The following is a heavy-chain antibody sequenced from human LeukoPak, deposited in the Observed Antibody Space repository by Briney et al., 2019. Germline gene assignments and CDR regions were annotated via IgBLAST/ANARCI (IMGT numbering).Heavy chain of an antibody. CDR3: ARDKVVGWINAFDI. V-gene: IGHV1-8*03. Sequence: GASVKVSCKASVYTFTRYDINSVRQATGQGLEWMGWMNPNSDKTGYEQKCQGRLTLTRHTSISTAYMELSSLRSEDRAVYYCARDKVVGWINAFDIWGEGTMVTVSS. CDR2: MNPNSDKT. D-gene: IGHD5-12*01. J-gene: IGHJ3*02. CDR1: VYTFTRYD.